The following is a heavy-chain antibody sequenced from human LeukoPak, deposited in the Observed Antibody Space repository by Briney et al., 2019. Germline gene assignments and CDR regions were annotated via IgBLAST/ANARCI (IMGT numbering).Heavy chain of an antibody. Sequence: PGGSLRLSCTPSGFTFDDYAMHWARQAPGKGLEWVALISYDGGNIYYADSVKGRFTISRDNSQNTLYLQMNSLRAEDTAVYYCARDPPFRTGWSQNFFDYWGQGTLVTVSS. CDR2: ISYDGGNI. CDR1: GFTFDDYA. CDR3: ARDPPFRTGWSQNFFDY. D-gene: IGHD6-19*01. V-gene: IGHV3-30*01. J-gene: IGHJ4*02.